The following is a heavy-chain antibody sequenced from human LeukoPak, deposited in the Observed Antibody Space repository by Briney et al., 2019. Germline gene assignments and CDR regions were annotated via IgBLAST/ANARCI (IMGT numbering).Heavy chain of an antibody. CDR1: GFTVSSNY. D-gene: IGHD6-13*01. V-gene: IGHV3-66*01. CDR2: IYSGGST. Sequence: GGSLRLSCAASGFTVSSNYMSWVRQAPGKGLEWVSVIYSGGSTYYADSVKGRFTISRDNSKNTLYLQMNSLRAEDTAVYYCARDRPADSSSGDYWGQGTLVTVSS. J-gene: IGHJ4*02. CDR3: ARDRPADSSSGDY.